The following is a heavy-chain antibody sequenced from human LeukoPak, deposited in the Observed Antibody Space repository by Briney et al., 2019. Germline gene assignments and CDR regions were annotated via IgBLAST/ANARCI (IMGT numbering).Heavy chain of an antibody. V-gene: IGHV4-4*07. D-gene: IGHD7-27*01. J-gene: IGHJ5*02. CDR1: GGSISSYY. CDR2: IYTSGST. CDR3: ARDRGAVANWGYDWFDP. Sequence: SETLSLTCTVSGGSISSYYWSWIRQPAGKGLEWIGRIYTSGSTNYNPSLKSRAIMSVDTSKNQFSLKLSSVTAADTAVYYCARDRGAVANWGYDWFDPWGQGTLVTVSS.